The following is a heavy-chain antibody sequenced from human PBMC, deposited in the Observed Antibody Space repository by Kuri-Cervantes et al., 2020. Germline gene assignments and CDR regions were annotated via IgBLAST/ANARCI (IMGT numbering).Heavy chain of an antibody. CDR3: ARGIMITFGGVKAHYYGMDV. Sequence: GESLKISCAASGFTFSDYYMTWIRQAPGKGLEWGSFISNSGGTRNSADSVKGRFTISRDNSKTTLYLQMNSLRAEDTAVYYCARGIMITFGGVKAHYYGMDVWGQGTTVTVSS. CDR1: GFTFSDYY. CDR2: ISNSGGTR. D-gene: IGHD3-16*01. J-gene: IGHJ6*02. V-gene: IGHV3-11*04.